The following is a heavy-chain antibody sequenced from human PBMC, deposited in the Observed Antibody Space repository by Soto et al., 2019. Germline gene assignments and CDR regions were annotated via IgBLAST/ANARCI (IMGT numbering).Heavy chain of an antibody. CDR2: IYHSGST. D-gene: IGHD1-7*01. CDR1: GGSISSGGYS. CDR3: ARGLVEAGTGTTSFVPWFDA. V-gene: IGHV4-30-2*01. Sequence: SETLSLTCAVSGGSISSGGYSWSWIRQPPGKGLEWIGYIYHSGSTYYNPSLKSRVTISVDRFKNQFSLKLSSVTAADTAVYYCARGLVEAGTGTTSFVPWFDAWGQGTLVTVSS. J-gene: IGHJ5*02.